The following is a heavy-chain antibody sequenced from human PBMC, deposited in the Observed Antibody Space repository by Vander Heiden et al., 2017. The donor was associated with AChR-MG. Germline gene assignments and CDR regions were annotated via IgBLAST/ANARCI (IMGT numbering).Heavy chain of an antibody. Sequence: EVQLVESGGGLVKPGGSVRLSCAASGFPFDSYTMNWVRQAPGKGLEWVSSISGSSNHIYYGDSVKGRFTVSRDNARNSLYLQMNALRAEDTAVYFCARESLIISHFHWFDPWGQGTLVTVS. D-gene: IGHD3-3*02. CDR3: ARESLIISHFHWFDP. V-gene: IGHV3-21*06. CDR2: ISGSSNHI. J-gene: IGHJ5*02. CDR1: GFPFDSYT.